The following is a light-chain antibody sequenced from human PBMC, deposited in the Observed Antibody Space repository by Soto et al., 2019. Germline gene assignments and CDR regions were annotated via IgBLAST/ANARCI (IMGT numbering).Light chain of an antibody. CDR1: NSDVGPYDY. Sequence: QSALTQPASVSGSPGQSITISCTGSNSDVGPYDYVSWYQQHPGKAPKVIIYDVSNRPSGASNRFSGSKSGNTASLTISGLQAEDEADYYCSSYTISGAYVFGSGTKLTVL. V-gene: IGLV2-14*01. CDR3: SSYTISGAYV. CDR2: DVS. J-gene: IGLJ1*01.